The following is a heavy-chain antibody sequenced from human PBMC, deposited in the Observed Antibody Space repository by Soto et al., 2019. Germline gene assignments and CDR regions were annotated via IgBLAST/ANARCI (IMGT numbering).Heavy chain of an antibody. V-gene: IGHV3-15*01. CDR2: IKSKTDGGTT. J-gene: IGHJ4*02. CDR3: TTVADYDFWSGYSSRRVRDY. Sequence: GGSLGLSCVASGVPFIDAGMSWVRKDPGKGLEWVGRIKSKTDGGTTDYAAPVKGRFTISRDDSKNTLYLQMNSLKTEDTAVYYCTTVADYDFWSGYSSRRVRDYWGQGTLVTVSS. D-gene: IGHD3-3*01. CDR1: GVPFIDAG.